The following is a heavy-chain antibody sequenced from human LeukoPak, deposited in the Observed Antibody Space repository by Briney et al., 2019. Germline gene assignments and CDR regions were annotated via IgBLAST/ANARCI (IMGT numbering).Heavy chain of an antibody. D-gene: IGHD3/OR15-3a*01. CDR3: AKVWTAYSDDYFDY. CDR1: GFTFSSYG. V-gene: IGHV3-23*01. CDR2: ISGSGGST. J-gene: IGHJ4*02. Sequence: PGGSLRLSCAAPGFTFSSYGMSWVRQAPGKGLECVSSISGSGGSTSHADSVKGRFTISRDNSKNTLYLQMISLRAEDTAVYYCAKVWTAYSDDYFDYWGQGTLVTVSS.